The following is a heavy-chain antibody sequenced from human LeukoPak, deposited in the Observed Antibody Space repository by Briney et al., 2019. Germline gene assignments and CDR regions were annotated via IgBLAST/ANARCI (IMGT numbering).Heavy chain of an antibody. J-gene: IGHJ4*02. V-gene: IGHV4-34*01. CDR3: AGGTPSPPDY. CDR1: GGSFSGYY. CDR2: INHSGST. Sequence: SETLSLTCAVYGGSFSGYYWSWIRQPPGKGLEWIGEINHSGSTNYNPSLKSRATISVDTSKNQFSLKLSSVTAADTAVYYCAGGTPSPPDYWGQGALVTVSS.